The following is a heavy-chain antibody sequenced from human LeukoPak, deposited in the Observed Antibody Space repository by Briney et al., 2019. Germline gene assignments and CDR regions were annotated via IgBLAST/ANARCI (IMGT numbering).Heavy chain of an antibody. V-gene: IGHV4-34*09. CDR3: ARWRSGVDY. Sequence: SETLSLTCAVYGGSFSGYYWSWIRQPPGKGLEWIGYVYYSGSTYYNPSLKSRVTISVDTSKNQFSLKLSSVTAADTAVYYCARWRSGVDYWGQGTLVTVSS. CDR1: GGSFSGYY. CDR2: VYYSGST. D-gene: IGHD6-25*01. J-gene: IGHJ4*02.